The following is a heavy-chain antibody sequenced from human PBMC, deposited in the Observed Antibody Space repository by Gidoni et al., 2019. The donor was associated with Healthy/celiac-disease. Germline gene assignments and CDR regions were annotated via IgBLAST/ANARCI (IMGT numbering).Heavy chain of an antibody. D-gene: IGHD4-17*01. V-gene: IGHV2-26*01. CDR3: ARIRDYGDYDFSGLYYFDY. CDR1: GFSLSTARMG. J-gene: IGHJ4*02. Sequence: QVTLKESGPVLVKPTETLTLTYTVSGFSLSTARMGVSWIRQPPGKALEWLAHIFSNDEKSYSTSLKSRLTISKDTSKSQVVLTMTNMDPVDTATYYCARIRDYGDYDFSGLYYFDYWGQGTLVTVSS. CDR2: IFSNDEK.